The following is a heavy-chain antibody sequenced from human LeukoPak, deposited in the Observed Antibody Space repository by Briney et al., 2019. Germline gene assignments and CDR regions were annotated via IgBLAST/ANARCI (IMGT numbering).Heavy chain of an antibody. D-gene: IGHD3-16*02. Sequence: GASVKVSCKASGYTFTSYAMHWVRQAPGQRLEWMGWINAGNGSTKYSQKFQGRVTITRDTSASTAYMELSSLRSEDTAVYYCASGYDYVWGSYRGAFDIWGQGTMVTVSS. CDR3: ASGYDYVWGSYRGAFDI. V-gene: IGHV1-3*01. CDR2: INAGNGST. J-gene: IGHJ3*02. CDR1: GYTFTSYA.